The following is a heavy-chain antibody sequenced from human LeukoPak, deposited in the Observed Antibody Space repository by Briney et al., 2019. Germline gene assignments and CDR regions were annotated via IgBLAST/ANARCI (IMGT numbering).Heavy chain of an antibody. CDR3: AKGVPPDDSSVYVPSAADAFDI. J-gene: IGHJ3*02. CDR2: ISGSGGST. V-gene: IGHV3-23*01. D-gene: IGHD3-22*01. CDR1: GFTFSSYA. Sequence: GGSLRLSCAASGFTFSSYAMSWVRQAPGKGLEWVSAISGSGGSTYYADSVKGRFTISRDNSKNTLYLQMNSLRAEDTAVYYCAKGVPPDDSSVYVPSAADAFDIWGQGTMVTVSS.